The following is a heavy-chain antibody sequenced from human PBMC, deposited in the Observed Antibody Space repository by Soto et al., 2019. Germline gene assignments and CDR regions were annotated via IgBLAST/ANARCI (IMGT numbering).Heavy chain of an antibody. Sequence: QVQLVESGGGWVKPGGSLRLSCAASGFNFSDHYMNWIRQAPGKGLEWVSYISGSSRYTNFADSVKGRFTISRDNAKNSLYLQMNSLRAEDTAVYYCARHTSGWHYYDYWGQGTPVTVSS. V-gene: IGHV3-11*06. J-gene: IGHJ4*02. D-gene: IGHD6-19*01. CDR3: ARHTSGWHYYDY. CDR1: GFNFSDHY. CDR2: ISGSSRYT.